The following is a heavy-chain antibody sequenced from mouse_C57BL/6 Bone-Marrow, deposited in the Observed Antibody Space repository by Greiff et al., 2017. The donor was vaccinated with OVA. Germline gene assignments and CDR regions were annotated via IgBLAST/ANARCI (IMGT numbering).Heavy chain of an antibody. Sequence: VKLLESGAELVKPGASVKLSCKASGYTFTEYTIHWVKQRSGQGLEWIGWFYPGSGSIKYTEKFTDKATLTGDKSSSTVYMELSRLTSEDSGVYVCARHVSTDYCSSYGGDFDVWGTGTTVTVSS. CDR2: FYPGSGSI. CDR1: GYTFTEYT. V-gene: IGHV1-62-2*01. CDR3: ARHVSTDYCSSYGGDFDV. D-gene: IGHD1-1*01. J-gene: IGHJ1*03.